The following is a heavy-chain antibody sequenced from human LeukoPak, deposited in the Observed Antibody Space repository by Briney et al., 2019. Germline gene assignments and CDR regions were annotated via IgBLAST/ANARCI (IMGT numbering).Heavy chain of an antibody. CDR2: SSSLSGTI. Sequence: GGSLRLSCAASGFTFSSYSMNWVRQAPGEGLEWVSYSSSLSGTIYYADSVKGRFTISRDTAKNSLYLQMDSLRAADTAVYYRARDHGGATSYWGQGTLVTVSS. CDR3: ARDHGGATSY. CDR1: GFTFSSYS. J-gene: IGHJ4*02. V-gene: IGHV3-48*01. D-gene: IGHD1-26*01.